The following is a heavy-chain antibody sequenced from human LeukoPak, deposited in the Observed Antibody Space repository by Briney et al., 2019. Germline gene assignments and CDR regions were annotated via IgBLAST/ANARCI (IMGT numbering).Heavy chain of an antibody. CDR2: IKEDGSEK. CDR1: GFSFGSYW. J-gene: IGHJ3*02. CDR3: ARDMVVVIKAFDAFDI. V-gene: IGHV3-7*01. D-gene: IGHD3-22*01. Sequence: GGSLRFSCAVSGFSFGSYWIAWVRQAPGKGLEWVANIKEDGSEKYYVDSVKGRFTISRDNAKNSLSLQMNSLRAEDTAVYYCARDMVVVIKAFDAFDIWGQGTMVTVSS.